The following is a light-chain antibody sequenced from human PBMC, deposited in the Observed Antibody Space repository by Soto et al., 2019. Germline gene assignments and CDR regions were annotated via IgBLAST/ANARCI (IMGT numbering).Light chain of an antibody. V-gene: IGLV1-47*01. Sequence: QSVLTQPPSASGTPGQRVTISCSGSSSNIGSNYVYWYQQLPGTAPKLLIYRNNQRPSGVPDRLSGSKSGTSASLAISGLRSEYEADYYCAAWDDSLSGLYVFGTGTKLTVL. CDR2: RNN. CDR3: AAWDDSLSGLYV. CDR1: SSNIGSNY. J-gene: IGLJ1*01.